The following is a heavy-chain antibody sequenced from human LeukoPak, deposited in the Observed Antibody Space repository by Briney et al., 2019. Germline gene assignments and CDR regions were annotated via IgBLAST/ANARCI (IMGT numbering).Heavy chain of an antibody. CDR3: AGDLGGGDY. CDR2: INSDGSSS. Sequence: AGGSLRLSCAASGFTFSIYWMNWVRQAPGKGLVWVSHINSDGSSSNYADSVKGRFTISRDNAKKSLYLQMNSLRAEDTAVYYCAGDLGGGDYWGQGTLVTVSS. V-gene: IGHV3-74*01. D-gene: IGHD3-16*01. J-gene: IGHJ4*02. CDR1: GFTFSIYW.